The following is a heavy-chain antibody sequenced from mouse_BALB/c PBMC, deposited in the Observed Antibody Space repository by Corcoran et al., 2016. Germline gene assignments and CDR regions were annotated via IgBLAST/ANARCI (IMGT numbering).Heavy chain of an antibody. CDR1: GYTFTDYY. D-gene: IGHD1-2*01. CDR3: ARRGVTTASWFAY. CDR2: VNPYNGGT. V-gene: IGHV1-19*01. Sequence: EVQLQQSGPDLVKPGASVKMSCKASGYTFTDYYMDWVKQSHGESFEWIGRVNPYNGGTSYNQKFKGKATLTVDKSSSTAYMELNSLTSEDSAVYYCARRGVTTASWFAYWGQGTLVTVSA. J-gene: IGHJ3*01.